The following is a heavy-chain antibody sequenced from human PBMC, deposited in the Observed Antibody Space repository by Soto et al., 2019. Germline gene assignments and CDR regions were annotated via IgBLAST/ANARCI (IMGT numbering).Heavy chain of an antibody. CDR2: ISGSGGST. V-gene: IGHV3-23*01. D-gene: IGHD2-15*01. Sequence: PGGSLRLSCAASGFTVCSYAMSWVRQAPGKGLEWVSAISGSGGSTYYADSVKGRFTISRDNSKNTLYLQMNSLRAEDTAVYYCAKGLGSGMDVWGQGPTVTVSS. CDR3: AKGLGSGMDV. CDR1: GFTVCSYA. J-gene: IGHJ6*02.